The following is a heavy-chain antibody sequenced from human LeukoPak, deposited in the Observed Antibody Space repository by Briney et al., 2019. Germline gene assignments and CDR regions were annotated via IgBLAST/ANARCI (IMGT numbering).Heavy chain of an antibody. V-gene: IGHV1-8*01. CDR1: GYTFTSYD. Sequence: ASVKVSCKASGYTFTSYDINWVRQATGQGLEWMGWMNPNSGNTGYAQKFQGRVTMTRNTSISTAYMELSSLRSEDTAVYYCARVSIAAAAMVALFFDYWGQGTLVTVSS. CDR3: ARVSIAAAAMVALFFDY. J-gene: IGHJ4*02. CDR2: MNPNSGNT. D-gene: IGHD6-13*01.